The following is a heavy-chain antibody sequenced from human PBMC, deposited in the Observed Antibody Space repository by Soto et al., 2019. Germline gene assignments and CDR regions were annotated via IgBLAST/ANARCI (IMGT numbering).Heavy chain of an antibody. CDR3: ASGSSYYDYIWGSYRSDAFDI. J-gene: IGHJ3*02. CDR2: ISYDGSNK. D-gene: IGHD3-16*02. Sequence: QVQLVESGGGVVQPGRSLRLSCAASGFTFSSYGMHWVRQAPGKGLEWVAVISYDGSNKYYADSVKGRFTISRDNSKNALYLHMNRLRAEDTAVYYCASGSSYYDYIWGSYRSDAFDIWGQGTMVTVSS. CDR1: GFTFSSYG. V-gene: IGHV3-30*03.